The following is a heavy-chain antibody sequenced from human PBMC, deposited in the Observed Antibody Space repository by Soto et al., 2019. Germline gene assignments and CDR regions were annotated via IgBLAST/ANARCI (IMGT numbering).Heavy chain of an antibody. J-gene: IGHJ4*02. CDR1: GFTVTNNY. Sequence: EVQLVESGGGLVQPGGSLRLSCAASGFTVTNNYMSWVRQAPGKGLEWVSVIYGGGRTYYADSVKDRFTISRDNSKSTLYLQMNGLRVEDTGVYYCARGPYSSSKGAIDYWGQGTLVTVSS. V-gene: IGHV3-66*01. CDR2: IYGGGRT. CDR3: ARGPYSSSKGAIDY. D-gene: IGHD6-6*01.